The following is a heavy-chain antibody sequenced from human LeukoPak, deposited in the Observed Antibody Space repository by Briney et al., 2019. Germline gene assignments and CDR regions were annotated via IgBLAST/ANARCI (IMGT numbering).Heavy chain of an antibody. Sequence: SHSLSPTCTVSGASISSYYWSWIRQPAGRGLEWIGRIHTSGSTNYNPSLKSRVTMSVDTPKNQFSLKLSSVTAADTGVYYCARPYDSSGWYYFDYWGQGTLVTVSS. CDR2: IHTSGST. V-gene: IGHV4-4*07. CDR1: GASISSYY. J-gene: IGHJ4*02. D-gene: IGHD6-19*01. CDR3: ARPYDSSGWYYFDY.